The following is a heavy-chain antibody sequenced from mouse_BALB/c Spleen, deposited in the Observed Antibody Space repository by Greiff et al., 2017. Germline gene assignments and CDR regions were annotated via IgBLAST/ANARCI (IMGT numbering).Heavy chain of an antibody. CDR2: IYPGDGDT. Sequence: VQLQESGAELARPGASVKLSCKASGYTFTSYWMQWVKQRPGQGLEWIGAIYPGDGDTRYTQKFKGKATLTADKSSSTAYMQLSSLASEDSAVYYCARWDYDISFAYWGQGTLVTVSA. D-gene: IGHD2-4*01. V-gene: IGHV1-87*01. CDR3: ARWDYDISFAY. CDR1: GYTFTSYW. J-gene: IGHJ3*01.